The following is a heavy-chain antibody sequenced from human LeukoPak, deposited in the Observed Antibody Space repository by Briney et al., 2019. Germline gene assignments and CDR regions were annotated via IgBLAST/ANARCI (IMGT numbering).Heavy chain of an antibody. CDR2: INPNSGGT. CDR1: GGTFSSYA. D-gene: IGHD6-13*01. J-gene: IGHJ4*02. CDR3: ARTGGYSSSWSDY. V-gene: IGHV1-2*02. Sequence: ASVKVSCKASGGTFSSYAISWVRQAPGQGLEWMGWINPNSGGTNYAQKFQGRVTMTRDTSISTAYMELSRLRSDDTAVYYCARTGGYSSSWSDYWGQGTLVTVSS.